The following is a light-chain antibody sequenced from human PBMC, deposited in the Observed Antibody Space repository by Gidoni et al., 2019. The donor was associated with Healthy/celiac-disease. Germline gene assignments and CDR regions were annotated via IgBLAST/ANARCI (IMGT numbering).Light chain of an antibody. Sequence: QSVLTQPPSASGTPGQRVTISCSRSSSNIGSNTVNWYQQLPGTAPKRLIDSNNQRPSGVPDRFSGSKSGTSASLAISGLQSEDEADYYCAAWDDSLNGYVFGTGTKVTVL. V-gene: IGLV1-44*01. CDR2: SNN. CDR3: AAWDDSLNGYV. J-gene: IGLJ1*01. CDR1: SSNIGSNT.